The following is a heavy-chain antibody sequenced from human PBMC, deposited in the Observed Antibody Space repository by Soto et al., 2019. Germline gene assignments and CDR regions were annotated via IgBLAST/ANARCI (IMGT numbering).Heavy chain of an antibody. V-gene: IGHV4-31*03. J-gene: IGHJ4*02. D-gene: IGHD2-8*02. Sequence: PSETLSLTCTVSGGSISSGGYYWSWIRQHPGTGLEWIGQITYSGSTYYNTSLKSRVTISVDTSKNQFSLILTSVTAADTAVYYCARDKITGLFDYWGQGTLVTVS. CDR1: GGSISSGGYY. CDR3: ARDKITGLFDY. CDR2: ITYSGST.